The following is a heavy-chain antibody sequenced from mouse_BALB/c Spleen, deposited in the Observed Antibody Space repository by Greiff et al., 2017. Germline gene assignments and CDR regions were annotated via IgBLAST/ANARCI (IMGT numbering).Heavy chain of an antibody. J-gene: IGHJ2*01. Sequence: EVHLVESGGGLVKLGGSLKLSCAASGFTFSSYYMSWVRQTPEKRLELVAAINSNGGSTYYPDTVKGRFTISRDNAKNTLYLQMSSLKSEDTALYYCARHVTTVDYFDYWGQGTTLTVSS. CDR1: GFTFSSYY. CDR3: ARHVTTVDYFDY. D-gene: IGHD1-1*01. V-gene: IGHV5-6-2*01. CDR2: INSNGGST.